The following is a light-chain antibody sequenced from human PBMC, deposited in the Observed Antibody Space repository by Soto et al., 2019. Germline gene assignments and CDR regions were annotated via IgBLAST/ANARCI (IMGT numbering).Light chain of an antibody. CDR3: QQYSSSPLT. V-gene: IGKV3-20*01. CDR2: GAS. CDR1: QSIDSNY. Sequence: EIVLTQSPGTLSLSPGERATLSCRASQSIDSNYLAWYQQKAGQAPRLLIYGASSRATGIPDRFSGSGSGTDFTLTISRLETEDFAVYCCQQYSSSPLTFGGGTKVEIK. J-gene: IGKJ4*01.